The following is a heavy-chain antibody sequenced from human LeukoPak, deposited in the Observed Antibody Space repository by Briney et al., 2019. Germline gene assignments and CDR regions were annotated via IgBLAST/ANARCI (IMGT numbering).Heavy chain of an antibody. Sequence: PSETLSLTCTVSGGSISSSSYYWGWIRQPPGKGLELIGSIYYSGSTYYNPSLKSRVTISVDTSKNQFSLKLSSVTAADTAVYYCARAALAVAGGDDAFDIWGQGTMVTVSS. V-gene: IGHV4-39*01. CDR3: ARAALAVAGGDDAFDI. J-gene: IGHJ3*02. CDR1: GGSISSSSYY. CDR2: IYYSGST. D-gene: IGHD6-19*01.